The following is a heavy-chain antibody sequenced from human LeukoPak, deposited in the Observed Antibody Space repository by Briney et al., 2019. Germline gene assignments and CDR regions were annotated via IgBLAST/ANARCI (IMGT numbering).Heavy chain of an antibody. CDR1: GFTISSNW. D-gene: IGHD6-6*01. CDR2: IKEDGGEI. Sequence: PGGSLRLSCAASGFTISSNWMSWVRQAPGKGLEWVANIKEDGGEIYYVDSVKGRFTISRDNGKNSLYLQMNSLRAEDTAVYYCATSLGGSSPSHYWGQGTLVTVSS. V-gene: IGHV3-7*02. J-gene: IGHJ4*02. CDR3: ATSLGGSSPSHY.